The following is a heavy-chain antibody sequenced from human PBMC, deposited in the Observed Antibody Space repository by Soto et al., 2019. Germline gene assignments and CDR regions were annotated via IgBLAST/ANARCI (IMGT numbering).Heavy chain of an antibody. V-gene: IGHV1-69*06. CDR2: IIPIFGTA. D-gene: IGHD3-10*01. CDR1: GGTFSSYA. J-gene: IGHJ5*02. CDR3: ARDRFSGSGSYPNTDWFDP. Sequence: ASVKVSCKASGGTFSSYAISWVRQAPGQGLEWMGGIIPIFGTANYAQKFQGRVTITGDTSTSTAYMELSSLRSEDTAVYYCARDRFSGSGSYPNTDWFDPWGQGTLVTVSS.